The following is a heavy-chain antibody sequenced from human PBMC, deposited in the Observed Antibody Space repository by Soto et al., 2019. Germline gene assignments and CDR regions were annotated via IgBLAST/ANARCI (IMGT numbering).Heavy chain of an antibody. J-gene: IGHJ4*02. CDR3: AKGPPYYFDY. CDR2: IKQDGSEK. CDR1: GFTFSSYW. V-gene: IGHV3-7*05. Sequence: GSLRLSCAASGFTFSSYWMSWVRQAPGKGLEWVANIKQDGSEKYYVDSVKGRFTISRDNSKNTLYLQMNSLRAEDTAVYYCAKGPPYYFDYWGQGTLVTVSS.